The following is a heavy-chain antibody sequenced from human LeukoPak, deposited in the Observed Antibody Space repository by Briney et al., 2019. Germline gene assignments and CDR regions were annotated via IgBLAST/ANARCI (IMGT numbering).Heavy chain of an antibody. CDR3: ARDRYSGTYEGSLDY. Sequence: GSLRLSCAASGLSFSTYAMHWVRQAPGKGLEWVAVISYDGSSKYYADSVKGRFTISRDNSKNTVYLEMNSLRAEDTAVYYCARDRYSGTYEGSLDYWGQGTLVTVSS. V-gene: IGHV3-30-3*01. CDR1: GLSFSTYA. J-gene: IGHJ4*02. CDR2: ISYDGSSK. D-gene: IGHD1-26*01.